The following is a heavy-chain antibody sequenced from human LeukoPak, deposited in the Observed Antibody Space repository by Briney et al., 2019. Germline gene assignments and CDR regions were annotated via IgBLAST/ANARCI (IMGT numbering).Heavy chain of an antibody. J-gene: IGHJ4*02. D-gene: IGHD1-14*01. CDR3: ARTQFRTPFDF. V-gene: IGHV4-59*08. CDR1: GGSMSSYY. CDR2: IYYSGNT. Sequence: SETLSLTCTVSGGSMSSYYWSWIRQPPGKGLEWIAYIYYSGNTNYNPSLKSRVTISVDTSKNQFSLRLSSVTVADTAVYYCARTQFRTPFDFWGQGALVTVSS.